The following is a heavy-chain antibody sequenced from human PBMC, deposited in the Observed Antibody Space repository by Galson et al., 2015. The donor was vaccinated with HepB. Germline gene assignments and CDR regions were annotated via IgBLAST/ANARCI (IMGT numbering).Heavy chain of an antibody. V-gene: IGHV4-59*08. Sequence: SETLSLTCTVSGGPLSSYYWSWIRQPPGKGLEWIGYIYYTGSTNYNPSLKSRVTISVDTSMNQFSLKVNSVTAADTAVYYCARRGEVAANLDYWGQGILVTVSS. D-gene: IGHD6-19*01. CDR2: IYYTGST. CDR3: ARRGEVAANLDY. J-gene: IGHJ4*02. CDR1: GGPLSSYY.